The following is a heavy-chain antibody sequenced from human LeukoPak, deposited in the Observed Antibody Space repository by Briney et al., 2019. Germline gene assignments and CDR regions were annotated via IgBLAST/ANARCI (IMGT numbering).Heavy chain of an antibody. V-gene: IGHV1-18*01. D-gene: IGHD3-10*01. CDR3: ARDLPFWAVRGVGYYYYGMDV. J-gene: IGHJ6*02. CDR1: GYTFTSYG. CDR2: ISAYNGNT. Sequence: ASVKVSCKASGYTFTSYGISWVRQAPGQGLEWMGWISAYNGNTNYAQKLQGRVTMTTDTSTSTAYMELRSLRSDDTAVYYCARDLPFWAVRGVGYYYYGMDVWGQGTTVTVSS.